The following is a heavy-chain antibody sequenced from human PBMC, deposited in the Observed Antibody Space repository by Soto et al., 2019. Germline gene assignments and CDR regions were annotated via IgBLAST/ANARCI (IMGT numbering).Heavy chain of an antibody. CDR1: GGTFSSYA. D-gene: IGHD3-3*01. J-gene: IGHJ6*02. CDR2: IIPIFGTA. V-gene: IGHV1-69*13. Sequence: ASVKVSCKASGGTFSSYAISWVRQAPGQGLEWMGGIIPIFGTANYAKKFQGRVTITADESTSTAYMELSSLRSEDTAVYYCARVQRNNYDFWRGDGSSYYYYGMDVWGQGTTVTVSS. CDR3: ARVQRNNYDFWRGDGSSYYYYGMDV.